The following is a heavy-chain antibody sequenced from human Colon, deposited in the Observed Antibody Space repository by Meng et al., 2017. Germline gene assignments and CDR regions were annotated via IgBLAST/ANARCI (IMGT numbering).Heavy chain of an antibody. V-gene: IGHV4-4*02. J-gene: IGHJ4*02. Sequence: QVQLPESRPRMVKPSGTVSLTFAVSSGSIRSSNGWSWVRQPPGKGLEWIGEISQSGTTYYNPSLKSRVTITGDWSKNQFSLNLNSVTAADTALYYCVRQGMTSYSWGYWGQGTLVTVSS. CDR1: SGSIRSSNG. D-gene: IGHD3-9*01. CDR3: VRQGMTSYSWGY. CDR2: ISQSGTT.